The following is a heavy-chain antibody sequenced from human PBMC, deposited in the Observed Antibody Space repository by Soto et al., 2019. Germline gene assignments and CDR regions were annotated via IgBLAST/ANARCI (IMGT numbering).Heavy chain of an antibody. CDR1: GFTFSRFA. CDR3: AKDSLGDYYYYGLDV. V-gene: IGHV3-23*01. Sequence: EVQLLESGGGLVQPGGSLRLSCAASGFTFSRFAMNWVRQAPGKGLEWVSGIGGSGGTTYYADSVKGRFTISRDNSKNTLFLQMTSLTAEDTAVYYCAKDSLGDYYYYGLDVWGQGTTVTVSS. J-gene: IGHJ6*02. CDR2: IGGSGGTT. D-gene: IGHD2-15*01.